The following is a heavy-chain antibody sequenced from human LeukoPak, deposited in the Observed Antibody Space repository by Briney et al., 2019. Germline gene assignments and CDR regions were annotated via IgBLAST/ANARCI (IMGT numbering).Heavy chain of an antibody. D-gene: IGHD4-11*01. CDR1: GFTFSTYW. V-gene: IGHV3-7*01. J-gene: IGHJ4*02. Sequence: GGSLRLSCAASGFTFSTYWMSWVRQAPGKGLEGVANINQDGSEKYYVDSLKGRFTISRDNAKNSLYLQMNSLRAEDTAVYYCARSSGGAYSNAGIDYWGQGTLVTVSS. CDR2: INQDGSEK. CDR3: ARSSGGAYSNAGIDY.